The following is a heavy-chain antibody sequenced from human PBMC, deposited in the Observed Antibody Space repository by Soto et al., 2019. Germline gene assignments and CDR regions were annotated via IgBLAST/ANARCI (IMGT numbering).Heavy chain of an antibody. J-gene: IGHJ4*02. Sequence: QVQLQESGPGLVKPSETLSLTCTVSGGSISSYYWSWIRQPPGKGLEWIGDVSYRGSTSYNPSLESRITSSVGTSKSQVSRKVTSVTAADTAVYYCARVGGSRTTGFDYWGQGTLVTVSS. D-gene: IGHD1-1*01. CDR1: GGSISSYY. CDR3: ARVGGSRTTGFDY. V-gene: IGHV4-59*01. CDR2: VSYRGST.